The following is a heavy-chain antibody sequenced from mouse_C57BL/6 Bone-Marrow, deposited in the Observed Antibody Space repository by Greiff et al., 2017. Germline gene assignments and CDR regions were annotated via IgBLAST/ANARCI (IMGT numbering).Heavy chain of an antibody. Sequence: VQLQQSGPELVKPGASVKISCKASGYAFSSSWMHWVKQRPGKGLEWIGRIYPGDGDTNYTGKFKSKATLTADKSSSTAYMQLSSLTAEDSAVYFCARGIIQNYWGQGTTLTVSS. CDR3: ARGIIQNY. CDR1: GYAFSSSW. V-gene: IGHV1-82*01. D-gene: IGHD1-1*01. CDR2: IYPGDGDT. J-gene: IGHJ2*01.